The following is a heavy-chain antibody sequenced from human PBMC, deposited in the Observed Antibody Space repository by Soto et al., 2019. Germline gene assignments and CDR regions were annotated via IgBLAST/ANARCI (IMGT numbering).Heavy chain of an antibody. Sequence: GESLKISCAASGFTFSSYAMSWVRQAPGKGLEWVSAISGSGGSTYYADSVKGRFTISRDNSKNTLYLQMNSLRAEDTAVYYCAKDLLLWFGELLSYFDYWGQGTLVTVSS. CDR1: GFTFSSYA. CDR3: AKDLLLWFGELLSYFDY. J-gene: IGHJ4*02. V-gene: IGHV3-23*01. D-gene: IGHD3-10*01. CDR2: ISGSGGST.